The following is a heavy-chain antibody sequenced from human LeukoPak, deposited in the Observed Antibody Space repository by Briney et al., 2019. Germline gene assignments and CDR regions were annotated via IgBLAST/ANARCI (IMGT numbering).Heavy chain of an antibody. CDR1: GGTFSSYA. D-gene: IGHD5-12*01. J-gene: IGHJ4*02. CDR3: ARSDIVATGHYFDY. Sequence: SVKVSCKASGGTFSSYAISWVRQAPGQGLEWMGGIIPIFGTASYAQKFQGRVTITADKSTSTAYMELSSLRSEDTAVYYCARSDIVATGHYFDYWGQGTLVTVSS. CDR2: IIPIFGTA. V-gene: IGHV1-69*06.